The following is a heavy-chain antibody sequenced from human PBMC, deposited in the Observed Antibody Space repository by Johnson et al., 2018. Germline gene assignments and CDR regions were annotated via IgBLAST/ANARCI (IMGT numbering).Heavy chain of an antibody. CDR1: GFTFGDYA. CDR3: TRPGYSSGWYLAEYFQH. J-gene: IGHJ1*01. CDR2: IRSKAYGGTT. D-gene: IGHD6-19*01. V-gene: IGHV3-49*03. Sequence: VQLVQSGGGLVQPGRSLRLSCTASGFTFGDYAMSWFRQAPGKGLEWVGFIRSKAYGGTTEYAASVKGRLTISRDDSKSIAYLQMNSLKTEDTAVYYCTRPGYSSGWYLAEYFQHWGQGTLVTVSS.